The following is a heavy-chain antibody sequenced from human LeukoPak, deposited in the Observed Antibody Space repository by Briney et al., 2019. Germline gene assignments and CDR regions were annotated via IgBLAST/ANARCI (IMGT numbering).Heavy chain of an antibody. Sequence: GGSLRLSCAASGFTVSSNYMSWVRQAPGKGLEWVAVIWYDGSNKYYADSVKGRFTISRDNSKNTLYLKMNSLRAEDTAVYYCARDPGDYYGSGSSDAFDIWGQGTMVTVSS. CDR3: ARDPGDYYGSGSSDAFDI. CDR1: GFTVSSNY. CDR2: IWYDGSNK. D-gene: IGHD3-10*01. J-gene: IGHJ3*02. V-gene: IGHV3-33*08.